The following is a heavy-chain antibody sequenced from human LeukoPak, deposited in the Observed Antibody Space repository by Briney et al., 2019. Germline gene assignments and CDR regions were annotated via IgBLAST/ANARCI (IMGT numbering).Heavy chain of an antibody. J-gene: IGHJ4*02. CDR1: GFTFSSYG. V-gene: IGHV3-33*01. CDR2: IWYDGSNK. CDR3: VREDTPATANY. Sequence: PGGSLRLSCAASGFTFSSYGMHWVRQAPGKGLEWVAVIWYDGSNKYYADSVTGRFTISRDNSKDTLFLQMHSLRPGDTAVYYCVREDTPATANYWGQGTLVTISS. D-gene: IGHD2-21*02.